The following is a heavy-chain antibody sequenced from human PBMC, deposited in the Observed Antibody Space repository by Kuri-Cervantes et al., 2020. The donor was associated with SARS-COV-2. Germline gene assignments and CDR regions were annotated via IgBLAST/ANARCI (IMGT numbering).Heavy chain of an antibody. D-gene: IGHD1-26*01. CDR2: ISGSGGST. CDR1: GFTFSSYA. Sequence: GESLKISCAASGFTFSSYAMSWVRQAPGKGLEWVSAISGSGGSTYYADSVKGRFTISRDNSKNTLYLQMNSLRAEDTAVYYCAKSGEDRYYYYYYMDVWGKGTTVTDSS. CDR3: AKSGEDRYYYYYYMDV. V-gene: IGHV3-23*01. J-gene: IGHJ6*03.